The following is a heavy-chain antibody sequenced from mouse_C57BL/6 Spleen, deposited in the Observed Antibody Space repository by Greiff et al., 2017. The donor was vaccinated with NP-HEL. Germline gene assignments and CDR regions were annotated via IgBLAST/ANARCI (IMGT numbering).Heavy chain of an antibody. CDR2: IDPSDSYT. CDR3: AISDGRYFDV. D-gene: IGHD2-3*01. CDR1: GYTFTSYW. V-gene: IGHV1-50*01. J-gene: IGHJ1*03. Sequence: QVQLQQPGAELVKPGASVKLSCKASGYTFTSYWMQWVKQRPGQGLEWIGEIDPSDSYTNYNQKFKGKATLTVDTSSSTAYMQLSSLTSEDSAVYYCAISDGRYFDVWGTGTTVTVSS.